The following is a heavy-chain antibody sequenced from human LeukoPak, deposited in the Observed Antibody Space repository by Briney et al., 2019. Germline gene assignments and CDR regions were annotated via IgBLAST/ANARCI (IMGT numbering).Heavy chain of an antibody. Sequence: GGSLRLSCAASGFTFSSYSMNWVRQAPGKGLEWVSYISSSSSTIYYADSVKGRFTISRDNAKNSLYLQMNSLRAEDTAVYYCARDLYDFWSGYYIFSFDYWGQGTLVTVSS. J-gene: IGHJ4*02. CDR1: GFTFSSYS. CDR2: ISSSSSTI. V-gene: IGHV3-48*01. CDR3: ARDLYDFWSGYYIFSFDY. D-gene: IGHD3-3*01.